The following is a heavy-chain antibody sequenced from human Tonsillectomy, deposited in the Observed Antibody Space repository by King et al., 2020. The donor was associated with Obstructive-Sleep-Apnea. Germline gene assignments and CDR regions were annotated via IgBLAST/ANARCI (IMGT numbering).Heavy chain of an antibody. V-gene: IGHV4-59*01. Sequence: VQLQESGPGLVKPSETLSLTCTVSGGSISSYYWSWIRQPPGKGLEWIGYIYYSGSTNYNPSLKSRDTISVDTSKNQFSLKLSSVTAADTAVYYCAREGRLRYFDWYNWFDPWGQGTLVTVSS. J-gene: IGHJ5*02. CDR2: IYYSGST. D-gene: IGHD3-9*01. CDR1: GGSISSYY. CDR3: AREGRLRYFDWYNWFDP.